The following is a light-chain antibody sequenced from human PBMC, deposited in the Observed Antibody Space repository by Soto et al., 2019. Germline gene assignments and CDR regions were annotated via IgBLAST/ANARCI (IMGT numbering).Light chain of an antibody. J-gene: IGKJ4*01. CDR2: GAS. CDR3: QESYSTPLT. Sequence: IQMTQSPSSLSASVGDRVTITCRASQGIRNDLGWYQQKPGRAPKLLIYGASTLESGVPSRFSGSGSGTDFTLTINNLQPEDFASYFCQESYSTPLTFGGGTKVDIK. CDR1: QGIRND. V-gene: IGKV1-39*01.